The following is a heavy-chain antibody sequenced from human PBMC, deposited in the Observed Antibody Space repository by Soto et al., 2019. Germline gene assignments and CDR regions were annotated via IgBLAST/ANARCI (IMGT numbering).Heavy chain of an antibody. J-gene: IGHJ3*02. Sequence: SETLSLTCAVYGGSFSGYYWSWIRQPPGKGLEWIGEINHSGSTNYNPSLKSRVTISVDTSKNQFSLQLSSVTAADTAVYYCARRLRYFDWLPSRAFDIWGQGSMVTVSS. CDR1: GGSFSGYY. V-gene: IGHV4-34*01. CDR2: INHSGST. D-gene: IGHD3-9*01. CDR3: ARRLRYFDWLPSRAFDI.